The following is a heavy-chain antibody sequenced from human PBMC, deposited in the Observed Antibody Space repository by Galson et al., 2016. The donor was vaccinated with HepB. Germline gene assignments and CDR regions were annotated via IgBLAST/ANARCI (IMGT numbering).Heavy chain of an antibody. CDR2: ISSYNGRT. D-gene: IGHD4-17*01. J-gene: IGHJ5*01. CDR1: GYTFSSFP. CDR3: ARVLKFYGDSAWFDS. Sequence: SVKVSCKASGYTFSSFPVTWVRQAPGQGLEWMGRISSYNGRTNYTKRLQGRVTMTTDTSAATAYMELRNLTSDDTARYYCARVLKFYGDSAWFDSWGQGTLVTVSS. V-gene: IGHV1-18*01.